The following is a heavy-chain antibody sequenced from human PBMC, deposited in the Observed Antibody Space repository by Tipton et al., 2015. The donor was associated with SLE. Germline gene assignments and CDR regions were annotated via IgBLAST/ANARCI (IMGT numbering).Heavy chain of an antibody. Sequence: TLSLTCTVSGGSISSSSYYWGWIRQPPGKGLEWIGSIYYSGSTYYNPSLKSRVTISVDTSKNQFSLKLSSVTAADTAVYYCARDRGRDGYNTAFDYWGRGTLVTVSS. CDR2: IYYSGST. CDR1: GGSISSSSYY. V-gene: IGHV4-39*07. D-gene: IGHD5-24*01. J-gene: IGHJ4*02. CDR3: ARDRGRDGYNTAFDY.